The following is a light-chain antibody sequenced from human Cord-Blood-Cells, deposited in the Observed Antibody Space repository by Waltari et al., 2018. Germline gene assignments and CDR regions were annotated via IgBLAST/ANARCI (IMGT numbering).Light chain of an antibody. CDR2: DAS. CDR3: QQYDNLLFT. CDR1: QDISNY. V-gene: IGKV1-33*01. Sequence: DLQMRQSPSSLSASVGDSVTTTCQASQDISNYLNWYQQKPGKAPKLLIYDASNLETGVPSRFSGSGSGTDFTFTISSLQPEDIATYYCQQYDNLLFTFGPGTKVDIK. J-gene: IGKJ3*01.